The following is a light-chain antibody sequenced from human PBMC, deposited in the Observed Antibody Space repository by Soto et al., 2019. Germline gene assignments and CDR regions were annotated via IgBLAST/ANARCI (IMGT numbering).Light chain of an antibody. V-gene: IGKV1-17*03. CDR3: QQYNGERV. CDR1: QGISNY. Sequence: DIQMTQSPSAMSAPVGDRVNITCRASQGISNYLAWFKLKPGKVPKRLMYAASTLQSGVPSRLSGSGSGTEFTLTISSLKPDDFATYYCQQYNGERVFGQGTKVDIK. CDR2: AAS. J-gene: IGKJ1*01.